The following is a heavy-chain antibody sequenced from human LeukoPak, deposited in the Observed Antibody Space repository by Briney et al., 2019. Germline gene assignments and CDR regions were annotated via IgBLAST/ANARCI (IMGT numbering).Heavy chain of an antibody. V-gene: IGHV3-48*03. D-gene: IGHD2-2*01. CDR3: ARGYCSSTSCGFDY. J-gene: IGHJ4*02. CDR1: GFTFSSYE. CDR2: ISSSGSTI. Sequence: AGGSLRLSCAASGFTFSSYEMNWVRQAPGKGLEWVSYISSSGSTIYYADSVKGRFTISRDNAKNSLYPQMNSLRAEDTAVYYCARGYCSSTSCGFDYWGQGTLVTVSS.